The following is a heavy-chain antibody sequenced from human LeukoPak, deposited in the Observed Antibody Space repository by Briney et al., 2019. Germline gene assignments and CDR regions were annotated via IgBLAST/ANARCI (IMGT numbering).Heavy chain of an antibody. CDR1: GFTFSSYW. CDR2: IKEDGSEK. V-gene: IGHV3-7*03. Sequence: GGSLRLSCAASGFTFSSYWMSWVRQAPGKGLEWVANIKEDGSEKYYVDSVKGRFTISRDNAKNFLYLQMNSLRGEDTALYYCAKGIQAGYSYGMDVWGQGTSVTVSS. D-gene: IGHD5-18*01. CDR3: AKGIQAGYSYGMDV. J-gene: IGHJ6*02.